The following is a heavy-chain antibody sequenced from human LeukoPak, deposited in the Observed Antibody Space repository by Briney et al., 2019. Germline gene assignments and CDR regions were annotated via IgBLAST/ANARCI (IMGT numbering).Heavy chain of an antibody. V-gene: IGHV1-18*01. D-gene: IGHD2-2*01. CDR3: ARDSWDIVVVPAAPSYYYYGMDV. J-gene: IGHJ6*02. Sequence: AASVKVSCKASGYTFTSYGISWVRQAPGQGLEWMGWISAYNGNTNYAQKLQGRVTMTTDTSTSTAYMELRSLRSDDTAVYYCARDSWDIVVVPAAPSYYYYGMDVWGQGTTVTVSS. CDR1: GYTFTSYG. CDR2: ISAYNGNT.